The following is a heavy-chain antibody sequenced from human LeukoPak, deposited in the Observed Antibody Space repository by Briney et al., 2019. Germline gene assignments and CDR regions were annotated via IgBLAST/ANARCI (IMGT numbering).Heavy chain of an antibody. D-gene: IGHD1-7*01. CDR2: FYSGGSA. J-gene: IGHJ4*02. V-gene: IGHV4-39*07. CDR3: ARKQGGTMYDV. CDR1: GGSISSSNYY. Sequence: SETLSLTCIVPGGSISSSNYYWAWIRQPPGQGLEWIGTFYSGGSAYYNPSLTSRVSISKDPSDNPFSLRLCSVPAADTAVYYCARKQGGTMYDVWGQGTQVTVSS.